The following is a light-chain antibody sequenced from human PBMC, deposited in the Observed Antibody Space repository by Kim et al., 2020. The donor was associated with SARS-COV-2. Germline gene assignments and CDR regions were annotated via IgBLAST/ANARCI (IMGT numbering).Light chain of an antibody. V-gene: IGLV3-25*03. CDR2: KDS. CDR1: ALPKQY. CDR3: QSADSSGTYGV. J-gene: IGLJ3*02. Sequence: PGQTARITCSGDALPKQYAYWYQQKPGQAPVLVIYKDSERPSGIPERFSGSSSGTTVTLTISGVQAEDEADYFCQSADSSGTYGVFGGGTQLTVL.